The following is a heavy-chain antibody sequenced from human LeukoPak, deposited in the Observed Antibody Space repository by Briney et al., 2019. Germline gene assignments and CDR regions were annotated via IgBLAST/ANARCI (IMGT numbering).Heavy chain of an antibody. Sequence: PGRSLRLSCAASGFTFSSYAMHWVRQAPGKGLEWVAVISYGGSNKYYADSVKGRFTISKDNSKNTLYMQMNSLRAEDTAVYYCAKGMLRSSRIQLWFRGEGSTYFDYWGQGTLVTVSS. V-gene: IGHV3-30*04. CDR3: AKGMLRSSRIQLWFRGEGSTYFDY. J-gene: IGHJ4*02. D-gene: IGHD5-18*01. CDR2: ISYGGSNK. CDR1: GFTFSSYA.